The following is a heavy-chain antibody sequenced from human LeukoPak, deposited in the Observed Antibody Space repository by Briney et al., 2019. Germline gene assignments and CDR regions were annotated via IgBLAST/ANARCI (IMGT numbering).Heavy chain of an antibody. CDR2: INSSSSYI. CDR3: AREDRGIVVAGSAPYYYYGMDV. CDR1: GFTFSSYS. J-gene: IGHJ6*02. D-gene: IGHD6-19*01. V-gene: IGHV3-21*01. Sequence: GGSLRLSCAASGFTFSSYSMNWVRQAPGKGLEWVSSINSSSSYIYYPDSVKGRFTISRDNAKNSLYLQMNSLRAENTAVYYCAREDRGIVVAGSAPYYYYGMDVWGQGTTVTVSS.